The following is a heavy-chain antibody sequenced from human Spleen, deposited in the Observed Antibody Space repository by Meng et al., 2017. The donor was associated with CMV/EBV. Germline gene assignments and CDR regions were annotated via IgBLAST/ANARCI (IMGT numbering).Heavy chain of an antibody. D-gene: IGHD6-13*01. J-gene: IGHJ6*02. Sequence: ASVKVSCKASGYTFTGYYINWVRQAPVQGLEWLGWINPNSGGTNYAQKFQGRVTMTGDTSITTAYLELSSLRSDDTAVYYCARGGLYSRSRAIMDVWGQGTTVTVSS. CDR3: ARGGLYSRSRAIMDV. V-gene: IGHV1-2*02. CDR1: GYTFTGYY. CDR2: INPNSGGT.